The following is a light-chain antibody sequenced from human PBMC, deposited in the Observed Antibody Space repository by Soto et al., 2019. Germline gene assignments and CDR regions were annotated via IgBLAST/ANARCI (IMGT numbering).Light chain of an antibody. CDR2: GAS. Sequence: IVLTQSPGTLSLSPGERATLSCRASQSVSSSYLAWYQQTPGQAPRLLIYGASSRATGIADRFSGSGSGTDFPPTSSRLEPEDVAVYYCQQYRSSSLTFGGGTKVEIK. V-gene: IGKV3-20*01. CDR3: QQYRSSSLT. CDR1: QSVSSSY. J-gene: IGKJ4*01.